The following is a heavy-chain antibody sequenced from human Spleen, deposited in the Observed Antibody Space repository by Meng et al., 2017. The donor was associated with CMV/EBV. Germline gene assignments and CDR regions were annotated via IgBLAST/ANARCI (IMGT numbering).Heavy chain of an antibody. CDR2: MSTSGGSI. Sequence: GESLKISCAASGFIFSDYHMSWIRQAPGKGLEWISYMSTSGGSIFYADSVKGRFTISRDNAKNSLYLQMNSLRAEDTAVYYCARESDGGTTFDYWGQGTLVTVPQ. V-gene: IGHV3-11*04. CDR3: ARESDGGTTFDY. CDR1: GFIFSDYH. J-gene: IGHJ4*02. D-gene: IGHD1-1*01.